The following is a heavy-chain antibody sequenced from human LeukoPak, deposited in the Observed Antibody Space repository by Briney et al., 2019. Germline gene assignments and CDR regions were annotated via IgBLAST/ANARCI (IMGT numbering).Heavy chain of an antibody. CDR2: INAGNGNT. CDR1: GYTFTGYS. Sequence: ASVKVSCKASGYTFTGYSMHWVRQAPGQRLEWMGWINAGNGNTKYSQKFQGRVTIDRDTSASTVYMELSSLRSEDTAVYYCARVSDGDYEHFDYWGQGTLVTVSS. D-gene: IGHD4-17*01. V-gene: IGHV1-3*01. CDR3: ARVSDGDYEHFDY. J-gene: IGHJ4*02.